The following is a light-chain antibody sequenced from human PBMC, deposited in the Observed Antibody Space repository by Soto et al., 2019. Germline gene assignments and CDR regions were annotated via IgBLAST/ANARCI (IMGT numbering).Light chain of an antibody. CDR1: SSDVGGYNY. Sequence: QSVLTQPASVSGSPGQSITISCTGTSSDVGGYNYVSWYQQHPGKAPKLMIYDVSNRPSGVSNRFSGSKSGNTASLTISGLQAEDEADYYCSSYTSSSTPYVFGTGTKAHRP. CDR3: SSYTSSSTPYV. CDR2: DVS. V-gene: IGLV2-14*01. J-gene: IGLJ1*01.